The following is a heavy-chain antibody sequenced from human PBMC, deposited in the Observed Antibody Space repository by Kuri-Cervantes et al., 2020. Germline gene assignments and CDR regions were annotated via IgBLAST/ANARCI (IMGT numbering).Heavy chain of an antibody. CDR2: INAGNGNT. D-gene: IGHD2-15*01. CDR1: GYTFTSYA. CDR3: ARGIEAGAVDY. Sequence: ASVKVSCKASGYTFTSYAMHWVRQAPGQRLEWMGWINAGNGNTKYSQKFQGRVTITRDTSASTAYMELGSLRSEDTAVYYCARGIEAGAVDYWGQGTLVTVSS. J-gene: IGHJ4*02. V-gene: IGHV1-3*01.